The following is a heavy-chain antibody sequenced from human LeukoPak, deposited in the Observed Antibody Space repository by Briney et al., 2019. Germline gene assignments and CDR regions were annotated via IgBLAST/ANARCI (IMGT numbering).Heavy chain of an antibody. V-gene: IGHV1-2*02. J-gene: IGHJ6*03. CDR3: ARGDYYYYYYMDV. CDR1: GYTFTGYY. CDR2: INPNSGGT. Sequence: GASVKVSCKASGYTFTGYYMHWVRQAPGHGLEWMGWINPNSGGTNYAQKFQGRVTMTRDTSISTAYMELSRLRSDDTAVYYCARGDYYYYYYMDVWGKGTTVTVSS.